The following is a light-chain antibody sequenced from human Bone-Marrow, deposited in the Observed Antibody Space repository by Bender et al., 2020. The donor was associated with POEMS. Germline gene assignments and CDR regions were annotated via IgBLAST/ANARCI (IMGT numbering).Light chain of an antibody. CDR2: STD. CDR1: SSNIGSDA. V-gene: IGLV1-44*01. Sequence: QSVLTQPPSVSGTPGQRVTISCSGSSSNIGSDAVHWFQQFPGTAPKLLIYSTDQRPSGVPDRFSGSMSGTSASLAISGLHSEDEADYYCVAWDDTLNGWVFGGGTKLTVL. CDR3: VAWDDTLNGWV. J-gene: IGLJ2*01.